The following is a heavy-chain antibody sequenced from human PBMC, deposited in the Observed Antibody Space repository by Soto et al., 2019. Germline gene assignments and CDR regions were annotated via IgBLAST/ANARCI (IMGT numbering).Heavy chain of an antibody. D-gene: IGHD3-22*01. J-gene: IGHJ4*02. CDR2: INPRSGKT. CDR3: ARGVGYSDSSGYPFDY. Sequence: VQLVQSGAEVKRLGASVKISCKASGDTLSIYYMHWARQAPGQGLEWMGIINPRSGKTNYPQKFQGRVTMTRDTSTTTVYMELSTLRSEDTAMYYCARGVGYSDSSGYPFDYWGQGTLVTVSS. V-gene: IGHV1-46*03. CDR1: GDTLSIYY.